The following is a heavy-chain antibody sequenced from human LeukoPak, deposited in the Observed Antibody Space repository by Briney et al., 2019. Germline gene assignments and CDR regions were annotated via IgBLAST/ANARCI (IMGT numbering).Heavy chain of an antibody. J-gene: IGHJ6*03. Sequence: PGGSLRLSCAASGFTFSSNYMSWVRQAPGKGLEWVSAISGSGGSTYYADSVKGRFTISRDNSKNTLYLQMNSLRAEDTAVYYCAKDVGETYYDFWSGYNHYYYYYMDVWGKGTTVTVSS. CDR3: AKDVGETYYDFWSGYNHYYYYYMDV. CDR1: GFTFSSNY. D-gene: IGHD3-3*01. CDR2: ISGSGGST. V-gene: IGHV3-23*01.